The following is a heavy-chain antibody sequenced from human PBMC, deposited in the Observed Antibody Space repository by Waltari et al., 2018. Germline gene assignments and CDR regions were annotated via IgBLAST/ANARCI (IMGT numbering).Heavy chain of an antibody. CDR3: ARGGYGDNGNWFDP. CDR1: GFTFSSYA. Sequence: QVQLVESGGGVVQPGRSLRLSCAASGFTFSSYAMPWVRQAPGKGLEWVAVISYDGSNKYYADSVKGRFTISRDNSKNTLYLQMNSLRAEDTAVYYCARGGYGDNGNWFDPWGQGTLVTVSS. D-gene: IGHD4-17*01. V-gene: IGHV3-30*01. J-gene: IGHJ5*02. CDR2: ISYDGSNK.